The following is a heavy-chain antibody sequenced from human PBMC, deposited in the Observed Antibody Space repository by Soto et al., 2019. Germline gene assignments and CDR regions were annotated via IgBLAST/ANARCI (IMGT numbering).Heavy chain of an antibody. CDR3: ARDRVVPAAMVFYGMDV. V-gene: IGHV4-31*03. CDR2: IYYSGST. CDR1: GGSISSGGYY. Sequence: SETLSLTCTASGGSISSGGYYWSWIRQHPGKGLEWIGYIYYSGSTNYNPSLKSRVTISVDTSKNQFSLKLSSVTAADTAVYYCARDRVVPAAMVFYGMDVWGQGTTVTVSS. D-gene: IGHD2-2*01. J-gene: IGHJ6*02.